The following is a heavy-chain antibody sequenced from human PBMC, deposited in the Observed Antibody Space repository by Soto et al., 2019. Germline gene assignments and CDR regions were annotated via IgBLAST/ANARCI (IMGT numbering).Heavy chain of an antibody. D-gene: IGHD6-25*01. CDR1: GYSFTSYW. J-gene: IGHJ3*02. V-gene: IGHV5-51*01. CDR3: ATATAGGAASEYAFDI. Sequence: GESLKISCKGSGYSFTSYWIGWVRQMPGKGLEWMGIIYPGDSDTRYSPSFQGPVTISADKSIITAYLQWSSLKASDTGMYYCATATAGGAASEYAFDIWGQGTMVTVSS. CDR2: IYPGDSDT.